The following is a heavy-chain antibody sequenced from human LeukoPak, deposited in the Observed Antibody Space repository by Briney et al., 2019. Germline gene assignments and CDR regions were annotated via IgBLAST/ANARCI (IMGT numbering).Heavy chain of an antibody. CDR3: ASILRSSSGYYFDY. V-gene: IGHV3-66*01. J-gene: IGHJ4*02. CDR2: IYSGDTT. Sequence: GGSLRLSCAASGFTVSTNYMCWVRQAPGKGLEWVPVIYSGDTTFYADSVRGKFTISRDNSKNTLYLQMNSLRAEDTAVYYCASILRSSSGYYFDYWGQGTLVTVSS. CDR1: GFTVSTNY. D-gene: IGHD3-10*01.